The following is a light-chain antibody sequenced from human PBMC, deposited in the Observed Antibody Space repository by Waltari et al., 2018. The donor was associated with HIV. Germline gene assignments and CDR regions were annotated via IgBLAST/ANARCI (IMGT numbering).Light chain of an antibody. CDR3: QQYNNGPLA. V-gene: IGKV3-15*01. CDR1: QSVSTN. CDR2: GAS. Sequence: EIMMTQSPATLSVSPGARATLSCRASQSVSTNLAWYQQKPGQAPRLLIYGASTRATGIPARFSGRGSGTDFTRTISSMQSEDSVTYYCQQYNNGPLAFGGGTKVEIK. J-gene: IGKJ4*01.